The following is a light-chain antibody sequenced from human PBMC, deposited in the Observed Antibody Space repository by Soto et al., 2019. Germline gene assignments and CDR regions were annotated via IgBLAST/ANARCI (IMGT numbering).Light chain of an antibody. V-gene: IGKV3D-11*01. Sequence: EIVLTQSPATLSSFPGDRVTLSCRASQAVNTRLAWYQHRPGQAPRLLIYLASNRAAGVPARFSGSGSGTDFTLTISDVEPEDFAVYYCQQYNNWPSFGQGTKVEIK. CDR2: LAS. CDR1: QAVNTR. CDR3: QQYNNWPS. J-gene: IGKJ1*01.